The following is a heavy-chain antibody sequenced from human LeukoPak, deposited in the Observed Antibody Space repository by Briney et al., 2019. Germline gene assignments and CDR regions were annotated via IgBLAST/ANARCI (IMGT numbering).Heavy chain of an antibody. CDR3: AKDTDDSSY. CDR2: ISYDGSNK. V-gene: IGHV3-30*18. J-gene: IGHJ4*02. D-gene: IGHD3-22*01. CDR1: GFTFSSYG. Sequence: PGRSLRLFCAASGFTFSSYGMHWVRQAPGKGLEWVAVISYDGSNKYYADSVKGRFTISRDNSKNTLYLQMNSLRAEDTAVYYCAKDTDDSSYWGQGTLVTVSS.